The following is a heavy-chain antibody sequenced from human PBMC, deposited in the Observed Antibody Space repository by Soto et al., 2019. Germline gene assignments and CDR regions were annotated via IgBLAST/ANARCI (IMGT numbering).Heavy chain of an antibody. CDR2: IKQDGSAT. V-gene: IGHV3-7*03. CDR3: ARWTTALDY. CDR1: GFSLSNYW. D-gene: IGHD4-17*01. J-gene: IGHJ4*02. Sequence: EVQLVESGGGLVQPGGSLRLSCAASGFSLSNYWMTWVRRAPGKRPEWVANIKQDGSATYYMDSVRGRFTISRDNANNSLFLKMHSLRAEDPALYYCARWTTALDYWGQGALVTVSS.